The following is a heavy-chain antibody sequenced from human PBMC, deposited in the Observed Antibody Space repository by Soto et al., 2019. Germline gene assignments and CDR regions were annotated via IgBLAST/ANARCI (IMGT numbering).Heavy chain of an antibody. CDR1: GFTFNNYA. D-gene: IGHD2-2*01. V-gene: IGHV3-23*01. CDR3: AKDACSSTSCYFSDY. Sequence: PGGSLRLSCAASGFTFNNYAMSWVRQAPGKGLEWVSSITGSGGQTFYADSVKGRFTISRDNSKNTLFLQMNSLRAADTAVYYCAKDACSSTSCYFSDYWGQGTLVTVSS. J-gene: IGHJ4*02. CDR2: ITGSGGQT.